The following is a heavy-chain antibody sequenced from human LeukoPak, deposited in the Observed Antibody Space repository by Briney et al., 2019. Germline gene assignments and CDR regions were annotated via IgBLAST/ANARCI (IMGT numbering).Heavy chain of an antibody. CDR3: ARDYYDTLDYNYGMDV. CDR2: ISSSGSTI. J-gene: IGHJ6*02. Sequence: GGSLRLSCEASGLTFSAYWMHWVRQAPGKGLEWVSYISSSGSTIYYADSVKGRFTISRDNAKNSLYLQMNSLRAEDTAVYYCARDYYDTLDYNYGMDVWGQGTTVTVSS. V-gene: IGHV3-11*01. CDR1: GLTFSAYW. D-gene: IGHD3-22*01.